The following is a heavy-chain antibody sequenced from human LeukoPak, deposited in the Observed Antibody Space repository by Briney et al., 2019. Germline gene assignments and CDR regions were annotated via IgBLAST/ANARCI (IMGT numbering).Heavy chain of an antibody. J-gene: IGHJ4*02. CDR1: GFAFSSYS. CDR3: ARGYGDFRVEGRYFHS. Sequence: GGSLRLSCAASGFAFSSYSMDWVRQAPGKGLELVSYISSNSRTTYYADSVKGRFTISRDNAENSLYLQMNSLRAEDTAVYYCARGYGDFRVEGRYFHSWGQGTLVTVSS. D-gene: IGHD4-17*01. CDR2: ISSNSRTT. V-gene: IGHV3-48*04.